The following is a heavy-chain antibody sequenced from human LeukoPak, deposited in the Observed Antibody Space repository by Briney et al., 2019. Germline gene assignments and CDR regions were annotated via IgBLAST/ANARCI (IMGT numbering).Heavy chain of an antibody. Sequence: SETLPLTCAVYGGSFSGYYWSWIRQPPGKGLEWIGEINHSGSTNYNPSLKSRVTISVDTSKNQFSLKLSSVTTADTAVYYCASLNLYNSSCWYWGQGTLVTVSS. CDR1: GGSFSGYY. D-gene: IGHD6-19*01. V-gene: IGHV4-34*01. J-gene: IGHJ4*02. CDR3: ASLNLYNSSCWY. CDR2: INHSGST.